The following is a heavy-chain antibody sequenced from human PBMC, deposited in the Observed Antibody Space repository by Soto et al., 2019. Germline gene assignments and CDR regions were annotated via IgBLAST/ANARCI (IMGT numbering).Heavy chain of an antibody. CDR2: IYHSGST. Sequence: PSETLSLTCAVSGDSISSSNWWSWVRQPPGKGLEWIGEIYHSGSTNYNPSLKSRVTISVDKSKNQFSLNLSSVTAADTAVYYCARKDYSGGLFDFWGQGTLVTVSS. J-gene: IGHJ4*02. CDR1: GDSISSSNW. V-gene: IGHV4-4*02. D-gene: IGHD4-4*01. CDR3: ARKDYSGGLFDF.